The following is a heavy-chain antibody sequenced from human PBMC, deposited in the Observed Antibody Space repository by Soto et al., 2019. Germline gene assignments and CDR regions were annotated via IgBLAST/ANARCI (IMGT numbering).Heavy chain of an antibody. J-gene: IGHJ3*02. D-gene: IGHD4-17*01. Sequence: QVQLQQWGAGLLKPSETLSLTCAVYGGSFSGYYWSWIRQPPGKGLEWIGEINHSGSTNYNPSLKSRVTISVDTSKNQFSLKLSSVTAADTAVYYCARGRGDYDAFDIWGQGTMLTVSS. V-gene: IGHV4-34*01. CDR3: ARGRGDYDAFDI. CDR2: INHSGST. CDR1: GGSFSGYY.